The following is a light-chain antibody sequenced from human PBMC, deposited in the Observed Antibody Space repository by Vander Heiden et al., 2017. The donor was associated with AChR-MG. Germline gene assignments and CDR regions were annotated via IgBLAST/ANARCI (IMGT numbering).Light chain of an antibody. CDR3: AAWDDSLNGRYV. CDR1: SSNIGSNT. Sequence: QSVLTQPPSASGTPGQRVTISCSGGSSNIGSNTVNWYQQLPGTVPKLRIYSNNQRPSGVTDRFSGSKSGTSASLAISGLQSEDEADYYCAAWDDSLNGRYVFGTGTKVTVL. V-gene: IGLV1-44*01. J-gene: IGLJ1*01. CDR2: SNN.